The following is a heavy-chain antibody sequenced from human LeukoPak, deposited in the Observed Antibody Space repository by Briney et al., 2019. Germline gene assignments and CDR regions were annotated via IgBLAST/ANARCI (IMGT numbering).Heavy chain of an antibody. CDR3: ARGNYDSWSGYLNWFDP. J-gene: IGHJ5*02. CDR1: GGSISSYY. Sequence: PSETLSLTCTVSGGSISSYYWSWIRQPPGKGLEWIGYIYYSGSTNYNPSLKSRVTIPVDTSKNQFSLKLRSVTAADTAVYYCARGNYDSWSGYLNWFDPWGQGTLVTVSS. D-gene: IGHD3-3*01. V-gene: IGHV4-59*01. CDR2: IYYSGST.